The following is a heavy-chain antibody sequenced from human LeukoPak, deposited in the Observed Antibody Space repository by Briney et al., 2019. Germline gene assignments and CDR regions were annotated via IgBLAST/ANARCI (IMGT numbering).Heavy chain of an antibody. D-gene: IGHD4-17*01. J-gene: IGHJ4*02. CDR1: GGSISSYY. CDR2: IYYSGST. V-gene: IGHV4-59*12. Sequence: SETLSLTCTVSGGSISSYYWSWIRQPPGKGLEWIGYIYYSGSTNYNPSLKSRVTISVDTSKNQFSLKLSSVTAADTAVYYCARDRNYGGSLRYFDYWGQGTLVTVSS. CDR3: ARDRNYGGSLRYFDY.